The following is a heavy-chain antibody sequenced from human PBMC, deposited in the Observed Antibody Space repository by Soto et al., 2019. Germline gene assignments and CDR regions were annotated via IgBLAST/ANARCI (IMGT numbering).Heavy chain of an antibody. Sequence: SVKVSCKASGGTFSSYAISWVRQAPGQGIEWMGGIIPIFGTANYAQKFQGRVTITADKSTSTAYMELSSLRYEDTAVYYCARVWSVEWLIYYYYGMDVWDQGNTITVSS. CDR3: ARVWSVEWLIYYYYGMDV. CDR1: GGTFSSYA. CDR2: IIPIFGTA. V-gene: IGHV1-69*06. D-gene: IGHD3-3*01. J-gene: IGHJ6*02.